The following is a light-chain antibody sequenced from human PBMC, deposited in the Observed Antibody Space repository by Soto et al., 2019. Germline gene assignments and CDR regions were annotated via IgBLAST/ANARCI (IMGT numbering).Light chain of an antibody. V-gene: IGKV1D-12*01. CDR1: QGITNR. Sequence: DIQVTQYPSSVSASVGDRVTITCRASQGITNRLAWYQQKPGKAPKLLIYEASSLQSGVPSRISGSGSGTDFTLTISSLQPEDFATYYCQQANSFPITFGQGTLLEVK. CDR3: QQANSFPIT. J-gene: IGKJ5*01. CDR2: EAS.